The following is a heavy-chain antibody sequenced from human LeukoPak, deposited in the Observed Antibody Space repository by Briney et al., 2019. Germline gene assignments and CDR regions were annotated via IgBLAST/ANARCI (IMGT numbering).Heavy chain of an antibody. CDR3: ARDLAQVAAAVWYGQQTDRFDY. J-gene: IGHJ4*02. CDR1: GFTFSSYW. D-gene: IGHD6-25*01. V-gene: IGHV3-7*01. Sequence: GGSLRLSCAASGFTFSSYWMSWVRQAPGKGLEWVANIKQDGSEKYYVDSVKGRFTISRDNAKNSLYLQMNSLRAEDTAVYYCARDLAQVAAAVWYGQQTDRFDYWGQGTLVTVSS. CDR2: IKQDGSEK.